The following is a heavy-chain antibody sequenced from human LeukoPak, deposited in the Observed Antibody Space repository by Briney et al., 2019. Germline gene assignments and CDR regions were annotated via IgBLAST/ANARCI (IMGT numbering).Heavy chain of an antibody. D-gene: IGHD3-10*01. J-gene: IGHJ3*02. CDR3: ARDQKRITMVRGGRDDAFDI. CDR2: TSSSGSTI. V-gene: IGHV3-48*03. Sequence: GGSLRLSCAASGFTFSSYEMNWVRQAPGKGLEWVSYTSSSGSTIYYADSVKGRFTISRDNAKNSLYLQMNSLRAEDTAVYYCARDQKRITMVRGGRDDAFDIWGQGTMVTVSS. CDR1: GFTFSSYE.